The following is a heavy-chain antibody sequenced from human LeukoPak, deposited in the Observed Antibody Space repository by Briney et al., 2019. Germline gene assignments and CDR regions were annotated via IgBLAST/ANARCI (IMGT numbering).Heavy chain of an antibody. V-gene: IGHV4-31*03. CDR3: ARVVGPPYGSGRHWFDP. CDR2: IYYSGST. D-gene: IGHD3-10*01. Sequence: PSETLSLTCTVSGGSISSGSYYWSWIRQHPGKGLEWIGYIYYSGSTYYNPSLKSRVTISVDTSKNQFSLKLSSVTAADTAVYYCARVVGPPYGSGRHWFDPWGQGTLVTVSS. CDR1: GGSISSGSYY. J-gene: IGHJ5*02.